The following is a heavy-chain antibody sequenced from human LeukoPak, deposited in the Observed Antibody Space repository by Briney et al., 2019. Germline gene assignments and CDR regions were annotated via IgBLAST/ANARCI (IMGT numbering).Heavy chain of an antibody. V-gene: IGHV4-59*08. D-gene: IGHD2-15*01. CDR3: ARYCSGGSCAPDAFDI. CDR2: IYYSGST. CDR1: GGSISSYY. J-gene: IGHJ3*02. Sequence: SETLSLTCTVSGGSISSYYWSWIRQPPGKGLEWIGYIYYSGSTNYNPSLESRVTISVDTSKNQFSLKLSSVTAADTAVYYCARYCSGGSCAPDAFDIWGQGTMVTVSS.